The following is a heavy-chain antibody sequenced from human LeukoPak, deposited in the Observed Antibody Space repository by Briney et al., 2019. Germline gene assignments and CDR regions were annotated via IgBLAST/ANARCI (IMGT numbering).Heavy chain of an antibody. CDR1: GFTFSSYA. Sequence: PGGSLRLSCAASGFTFSSYAMSWVRQAPGKGLEWVSAISGSGGSTYYADSVKGRFTISRDNSKNTVFLQMNSLRADDTALYYCARSVPDYTRFDYWGQGALVTVSS. V-gene: IGHV3-23*01. CDR3: ARSVPDYTRFDY. J-gene: IGHJ4*02. D-gene: IGHD4-11*01. CDR2: ISGSGGST.